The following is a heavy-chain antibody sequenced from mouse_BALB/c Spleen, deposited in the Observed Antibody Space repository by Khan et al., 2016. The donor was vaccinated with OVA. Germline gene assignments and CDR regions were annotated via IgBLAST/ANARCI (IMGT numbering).Heavy chain of an antibody. CDR1: GYSFTGYF. CDR2: INPHIGET. V-gene: IGHV1-20*02. J-gene: IGHJ2*01. D-gene: IGHD1-1*01. CDR3: ARTYGSDFDY. Sequence: EVQLKQSGPELVKPGASVKISCKASGYSFTGYFMNWVMQSHGKSLEWIGRINPHIGETFYNQKFRDKATLTVDESSSTAHMELRSLASEDSAVYYCARTYGSDFDYWGQGTTLTVSS.